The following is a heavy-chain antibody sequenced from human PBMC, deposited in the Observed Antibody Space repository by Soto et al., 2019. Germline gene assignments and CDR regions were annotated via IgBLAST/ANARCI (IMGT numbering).Heavy chain of an antibody. Sequence: QSQTLSLTCAISGDSVSSNSAAWNWIRQSPSRGLEWLGRTYYRSKWYNDYAVSVKSRITINPDTSKNQFSLQLNSVTPEDMAVYYCARDRDCPNGVCLDAVDIWGQGTMVTVSS. V-gene: IGHV6-1*01. CDR2: TYYRSKWYN. D-gene: IGHD2-8*01. CDR3: ARDRDCPNGVCLDAVDI. CDR1: GDSVSSNSAA. J-gene: IGHJ3*02.